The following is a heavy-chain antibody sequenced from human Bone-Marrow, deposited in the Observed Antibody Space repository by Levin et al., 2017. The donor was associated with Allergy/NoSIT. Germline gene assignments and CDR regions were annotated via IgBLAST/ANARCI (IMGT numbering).Heavy chain of an antibody. D-gene: IGHD3-22*01. V-gene: IGHV3-30*04. J-gene: IGHJ4*02. CDR3: ARGGDYDTTGYLHFDF. CDR1: GFTFSTYS. Sequence: GGSLRLSCAASGFTFSTYSFHWVRQAPGRGLEWVAFVSYDGSNEYYADSVKGRFTISRDNSKNSLSLQMNSLRPEDTAVYYCARGGDYDTTGYLHFDFWGQGDLVTVSS. CDR2: VSYDGSNE.